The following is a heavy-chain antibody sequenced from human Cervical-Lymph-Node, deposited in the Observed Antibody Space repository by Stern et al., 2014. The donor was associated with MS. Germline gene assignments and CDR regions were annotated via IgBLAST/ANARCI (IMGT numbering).Heavy chain of an antibody. V-gene: IGHV3-9*01. Sequence: EVQLVESGGGLVQPGRSLRLSCAASGFTFDDYAMHWVRQAPGQGLEWVSGISWNSGSIGYADSVKGRFTISRDNAKNSLYLQMNSLRAEDTALYYCATGFDYWGQGTLVTVSS. J-gene: IGHJ4*02. CDR3: ATGFDY. CDR2: ISWNSGSI. CDR1: GFTFDDYA.